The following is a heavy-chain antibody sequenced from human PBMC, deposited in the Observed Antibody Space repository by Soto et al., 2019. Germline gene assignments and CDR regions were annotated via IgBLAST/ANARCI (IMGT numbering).Heavy chain of an antibody. CDR1: GFTFSSYA. CDR2: ISYDGSNK. D-gene: IGHD3-22*01. Sequence: GGSLRLSCAASGFTFSSYAMHWVRQAPGKGLEWVAVISYDGSNKYYADSVKGRFTISRDNSKNTLYLQMNSLRAEDTAVYYCARALYDSSGYYYSVVDYWGQGTTVTVSS. CDR3: ARALYDSSGYYYSVVDY. J-gene: IGHJ4*03. V-gene: IGHV3-30-3*01.